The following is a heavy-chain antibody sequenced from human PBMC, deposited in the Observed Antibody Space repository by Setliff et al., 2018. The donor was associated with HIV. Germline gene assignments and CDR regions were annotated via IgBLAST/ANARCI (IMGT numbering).Heavy chain of an antibody. CDR3: ARGATSITFDY. V-gene: IGHV4-31*03. J-gene: IGHJ4*02. CDR1: GSSFSSGIYY. CDR2: ISYSGST. Sequence: SETLSLTCNVSGSSFSSGIYYWTWIRQQPGKGLEWIGYISYSGSTYYNPSLKSRLTMSIDTSKSHFSLNLNSVTAADTAVYYCARGATSITFDYWSQGTLGTVS.